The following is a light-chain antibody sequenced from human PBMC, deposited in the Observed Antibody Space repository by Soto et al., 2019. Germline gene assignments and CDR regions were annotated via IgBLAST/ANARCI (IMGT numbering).Light chain of an antibody. V-gene: IGLV2-14*01. CDR1: SSDVSGYNY. CDR3: SSYTRSSTSYV. CDR2: EVS. Sequence: QSALTQPASVSGSPGQSRTISCTGTSSDVSGYNYVSWYQQHPGKAPKLMIYEVSNRPSRVSNRFSGSKSGNTASPTISGLQAEDEADYYCSSYTRSSTSYVFGTGTKVTVL. J-gene: IGLJ1*01.